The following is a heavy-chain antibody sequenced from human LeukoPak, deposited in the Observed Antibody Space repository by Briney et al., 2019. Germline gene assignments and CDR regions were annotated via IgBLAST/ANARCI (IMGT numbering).Heavy chain of an antibody. CDR2: INNDGSTT. D-gene: IGHD6-19*01. CDR1: GFTFSTFW. J-gene: IGHJ5*01. CDR3: ATAGQCRFDN. Sequence: GGSLRLSCAASGFTFSTFWMHWVRQAPGEGPVWVSRINNDGSTTNYADSVKGRFTISRDNAKNTLYLQMNSLTDDDTAVYYCATAGQCRFDNWGHGTLVTVSS. V-gene: IGHV3-74*01.